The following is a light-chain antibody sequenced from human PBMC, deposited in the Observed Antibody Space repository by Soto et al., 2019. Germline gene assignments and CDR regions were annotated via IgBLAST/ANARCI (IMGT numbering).Light chain of an antibody. CDR3: QSYDSTLSGSGI. Sequence: QSVLTQPPSVSGAPGQRVTISCTGSSSNIGAGYDVHWYQQLPGTAPKLLIYGNSNRPSGVPDRFSGSKSGTSASLAITELQAEDEADYYCQSYDSTLSGSGIFGTGTKVTLL. J-gene: IGLJ1*01. CDR2: GNS. CDR1: SSNIGAGYD. V-gene: IGLV1-40*01.